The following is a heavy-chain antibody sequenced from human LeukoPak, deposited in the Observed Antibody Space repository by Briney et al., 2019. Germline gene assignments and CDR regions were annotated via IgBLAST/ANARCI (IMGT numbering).Heavy chain of an antibody. V-gene: IGHV1-46*01. CDR3: ASRVEYSSSSGAFDI. J-gene: IGHJ3*02. D-gene: IGHD6-6*01. CDR2: INPSGGST. Sequence: ASVTVSCKVSGYTLTELSMHWVRQAPGQGLEWMGIINPSGGSTSYAQKFQGRVTMTRDTSTSTVYMELSSLRSEDTAVYYCASRVEYSSSSGAFDIWGQGAMVTVSS. CDR1: GYTLTELS.